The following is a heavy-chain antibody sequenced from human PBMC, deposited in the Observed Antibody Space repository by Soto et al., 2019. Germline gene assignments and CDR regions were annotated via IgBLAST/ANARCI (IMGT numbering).Heavy chain of an antibody. CDR3: AKRDRSNWSYFDY. CDR2: ITGGGDTA. Sequence: QPGGSLRLSCAASGFTFSNYAITWVRQAPGRGLEWVSVITGGGDTAYYADSVKGRFTISRDNSKNTLYLQMNSLRAEDTALYYCAKRDRSNWSYFDYWGQGTLVTVSS. CDR1: GFTFSNYA. V-gene: IGHV3-23*01. D-gene: IGHD1-20*01. J-gene: IGHJ4*02.